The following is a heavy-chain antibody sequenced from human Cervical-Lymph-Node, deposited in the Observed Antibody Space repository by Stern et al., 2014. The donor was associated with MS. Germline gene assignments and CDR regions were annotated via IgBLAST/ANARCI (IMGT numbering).Heavy chain of an antibody. CDR1: GGTFSSSYA. V-gene: IGHV1-69*09. CDR3: ARGIVTNRPAATLHNLSDP. Sequence: VQLVESGAEVKKPGSSVNVSCKASGGTFSSSYAVRWVRQAPGQGLEWMGRILPLIGLANYAQKFQTRFTITADKSSSTVYMKLSSLTSEDTALYYCARGIVTNRPAATLHNLSDPWGQGTLVTVSS. CDR2: ILPLIGLA. J-gene: IGHJ5*02. D-gene: IGHD2-15*01.